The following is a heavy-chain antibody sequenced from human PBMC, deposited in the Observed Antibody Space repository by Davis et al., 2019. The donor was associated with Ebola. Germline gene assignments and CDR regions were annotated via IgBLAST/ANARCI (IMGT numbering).Heavy chain of an antibody. J-gene: IGHJ6*02. CDR1: GYNSPTYW. Sequence: GGSLRLSCQGSGYNSPTYWIAWVRQTPGKGLEWMGMIYLDDSDARYSPSFQGQVTISADKSIGAAYLQWSSLKASDTAMYYCATSTMVRGVSLDYGMDVWGQGTTVTVSS. CDR2: IYLDDSDA. V-gene: IGHV5-51*01. D-gene: IGHD3-10*01. CDR3: ATSTMVRGVSLDYGMDV.